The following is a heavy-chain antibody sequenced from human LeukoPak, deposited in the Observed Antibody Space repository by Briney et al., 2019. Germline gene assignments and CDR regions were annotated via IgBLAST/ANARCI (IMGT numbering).Heavy chain of an antibody. CDR1: GFTFSSYG. CDR2: IWYDGSNK. Sequence: GGSLRLSCAASGFTFSSYGMHWVRQAPGKGLEGVAVIWYDGSNKYYADSVKGRFTISRDNSKNTLYLQMNSLRAEDTAVYYCAREEDTAMGFDYWGQGTLVTVSS. CDR3: AREEDTAMGFDY. D-gene: IGHD5-18*01. J-gene: IGHJ4*02. V-gene: IGHV3-33*01.